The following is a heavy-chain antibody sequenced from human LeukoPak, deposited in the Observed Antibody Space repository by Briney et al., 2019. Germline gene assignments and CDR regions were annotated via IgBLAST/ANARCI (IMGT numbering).Heavy chain of an antibody. V-gene: IGHV1-69*04. D-gene: IGHD3-22*01. Sequence: SVKVSCKASGGTFSSYAISWVRQAPGRGLEWMGRIIPIFGIANYAQKFQGRVTITADKSTSTAYMELSSLRSEDTAVYYCARDRGHAYDSSGYFDYWGQGTLVTVSS. CDR3: ARDRGHAYDSSGYFDY. CDR1: GGTFSSYA. J-gene: IGHJ4*02. CDR2: IIPIFGIA.